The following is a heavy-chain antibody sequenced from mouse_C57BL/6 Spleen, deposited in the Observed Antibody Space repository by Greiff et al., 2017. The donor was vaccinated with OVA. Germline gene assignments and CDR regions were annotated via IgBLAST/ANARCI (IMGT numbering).Heavy chain of an antibody. V-gene: IGHV1-81*01. CDR2: IYPRSGNT. D-gene: IGHD2-1*01. J-gene: IGHJ2*01. CDR1: GYTFTSYG. CDR3: ARREGNFEDFDY. Sequence: VQLQQSGAELARPGASVKLSCKASGYTFTSYGISWVKQRTGQGLEWIGEIYPRSGNTYYNEKFKGKATLTADKSSSTAYMELRSLTSEDSAVYFCARREGNFEDFDYWGQGTTRTVSS.